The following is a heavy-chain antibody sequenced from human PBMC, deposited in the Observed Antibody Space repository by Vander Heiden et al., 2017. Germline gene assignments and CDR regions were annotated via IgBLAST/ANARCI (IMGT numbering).Heavy chain of an antibody. V-gene: IGHV3-48*02. CDR3: SSHLGSNWFDY. CDR1: GLTFSSYT. CDR2: ISTTSSTI. Sequence: EVQLVESGGGLVQHGGSLRLSCTGSGLTFSSYTMTWVRQAPGKWLEWISYISTTSSTIVYADALKGRYTVARDNAKNALYLQINGLRDEDTAMYYCSSHLGSNWFDYWGQGTLVIVSS. D-gene: IGHD6-13*01. J-gene: IGHJ4*02.